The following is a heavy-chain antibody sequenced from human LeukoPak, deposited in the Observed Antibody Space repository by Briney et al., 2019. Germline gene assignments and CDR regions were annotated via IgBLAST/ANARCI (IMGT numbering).Heavy chain of an antibody. V-gene: IGHV3-23*01. Sequence: AGSLRLSCAASGFTFSSYAMSWVRQAPGKGLEWVSAIRSIGGSTYYADSVKGRFTISRDNSKNTLYLQMNSLRVEDAAIYYCARETSTGDDYGMDVWGQGTTVTVSS. CDR1: GFTFSSYA. CDR2: IRSIGGST. CDR3: ARETSTGDDYGMDV. J-gene: IGHJ6*02.